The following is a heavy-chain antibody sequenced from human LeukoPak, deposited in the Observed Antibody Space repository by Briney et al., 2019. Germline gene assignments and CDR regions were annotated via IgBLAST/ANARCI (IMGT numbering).Heavy chain of an antibody. CDR1: GFTLSNYE. D-gene: IGHD6-13*01. Sequence: GGSLRLSCAASGFTLSNYEMNWVRQTPGKGLEWVSFISDNGKAKSYVDSVRGRFIISRDNAKTSLFLQMSSLRVEDTAVYYCARARIAAPLLDYWGQGTLVTVSS. CDR3: ARARIAAPLLDY. CDR2: ISDNGKAK. V-gene: IGHV3-48*03. J-gene: IGHJ4*02.